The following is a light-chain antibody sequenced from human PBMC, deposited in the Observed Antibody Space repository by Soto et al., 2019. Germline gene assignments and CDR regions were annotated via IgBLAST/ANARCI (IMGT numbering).Light chain of an antibody. V-gene: IGKV1-12*02. Sequence: DIQMTQSPSSVSASVGDRVTITCRASQAISDWVAWYQQKPGKAPKLLIHSASSLQNEVPPRFSGSTSGTDFTLTISGLQPEDVANYYCQQADSFPYTFGRGTKLEI. J-gene: IGKJ2*01. CDR2: SAS. CDR3: QQADSFPYT. CDR1: QAISDW.